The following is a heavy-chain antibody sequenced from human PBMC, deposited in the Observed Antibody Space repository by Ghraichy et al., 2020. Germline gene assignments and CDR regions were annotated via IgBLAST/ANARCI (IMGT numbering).Heavy chain of an antibody. D-gene: IGHD3-10*01. CDR2: ISTNGGSI. CDR1: GFTFSTYV. CDR3: ARGPWGVINAFDI. J-gene: IGHJ3*02. V-gene: IGHV3-64*02. Sequence: GGSLRLSCAASGFTFSTYVMHWVRQAPGKGLEYVSSISTNGGSIYYADSVTGRFTISRDNSKNTLYLQMGSLREEDMAVYYCARGPWGVINAFDIWGQGTMVTVSS.